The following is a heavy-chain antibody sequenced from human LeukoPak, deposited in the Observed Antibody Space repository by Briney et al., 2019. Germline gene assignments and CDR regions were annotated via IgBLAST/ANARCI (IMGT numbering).Heavy chain of an antibody. Sequence: SETLSLTCAVYGGSFSGYYWSWIRQPPGKGLEWIGEINHSGSTNYNPSLKSRVTISVDTSKNQFSLKLSSVTAADTAVYYCTRLGYCSSTSCPPVKHKNYYYYYYMDVWGKGTTVTISS. D-gene: IGHD2-2*01. J-gene: IGHJ6*03. CDR3: TRLGYCSSTSCPPVKHKNYYYYYYMDV. CDR2: INHSGST. V-gene: IGHV4-34*01. CDR1: GGSFSGYY.